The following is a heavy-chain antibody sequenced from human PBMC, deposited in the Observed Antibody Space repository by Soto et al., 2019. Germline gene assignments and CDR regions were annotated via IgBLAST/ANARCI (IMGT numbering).Heavy chain of an antibody. CDR3: ARDLAPISYDFWSGYPRDFDY. D-gene: IGHD3-3*01. J-gene: IGHJ4*02. CDR1: GYAFTSYA. CDR2: INAGNGNT. Sequence: ASVKVSCKASGYAFTSYAMDWGRQAPGQRLEWMGWINAGNGNTKYSQKFQGRVTITRDTSASTAYMELSSLRSEDTAVYYCARDLAPISYDFWSGYPRDFDYWGQGTLVTVYS. V-gene: IGHV1-3*01.